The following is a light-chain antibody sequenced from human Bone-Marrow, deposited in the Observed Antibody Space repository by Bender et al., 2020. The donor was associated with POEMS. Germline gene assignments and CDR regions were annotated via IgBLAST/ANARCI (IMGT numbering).Light chain of an antibody. Sequence: QTALTQPASVSGSPGQSVTIPCTGTSSDIGGYEFVSWYQQHPGKAPKLMIYEGTKRPSGVSNRFSGSKSGTSASLAISGLLAEDEADYYCQSHDSSLRGEIFGGGTKLTVL. J-gene: IGLJ2*01. V-gene: IGLV2-14*01. CDR3: QSHDSSLRGEI. CDR1: SSDIGGYEF. CDR2: EGT.